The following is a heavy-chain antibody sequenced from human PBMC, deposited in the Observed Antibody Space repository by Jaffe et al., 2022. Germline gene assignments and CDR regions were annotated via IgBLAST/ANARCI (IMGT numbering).Heavy chain of an antibody. D-gene: IGHD4-17*01. CDR2: IDRDGTTI. V-gene: IGHV3-74*01. CDR1: GFTFRSYW. Sequence: EVQLVESGGGLVQPGGSLRLSCAASGFTFRSYWMHWVRQAPGKGLVSVSRIDRDGTTITYADSVEGRFTISRDNAKNTLYLQMNSLRAEDTAVYYCVRDGDGGNDFDYWGQGTLVTVSS. CDR3: VRDGDGGNDFDY. J-gene: IGHJ4*02.